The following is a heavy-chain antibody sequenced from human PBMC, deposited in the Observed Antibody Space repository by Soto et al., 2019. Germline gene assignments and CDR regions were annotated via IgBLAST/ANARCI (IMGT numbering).Heavy chain of an antibody. Sequence: QLQLQESGSGLVKPSQTLSLTCAVSGGSISSGDYSWNWIRQPPGKGLEWIGYIYFGGRTYYNPSLQSRVTISVDRSRNQFSLKLNSVTAAYTAVYYCARVRREFDTSGPVDYWGQGTLVTVSS. CDR1: GGSISSGDYS. V-gene: IGHV4-30-2*01. CDR2: IYFGGRT. CDR3: ARVRREFDTSGPVDY. D-gene: IGHD3-10*01. J-gene: IGHJ4*02.